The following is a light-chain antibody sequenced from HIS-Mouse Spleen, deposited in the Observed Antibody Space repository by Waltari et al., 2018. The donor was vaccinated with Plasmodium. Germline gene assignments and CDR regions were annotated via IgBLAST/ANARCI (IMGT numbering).Light chain of an antibody. V-gene: IGLV3-10*01. CDR1: ALPKTY. Sequence: SYELTQPPSVSVSPGKTARITCSGDALPKTYAYWYQQKSGQAPVLVIYEDSKRPPGIPGRFSGSSSGTMATLTISGAQVEDEADYYCYSTDSSGNHRVFGGGTKLTVL. CDR2: EDS. CDR3: YSTDSSGNHRV. J-gene: IGLJ3*02.